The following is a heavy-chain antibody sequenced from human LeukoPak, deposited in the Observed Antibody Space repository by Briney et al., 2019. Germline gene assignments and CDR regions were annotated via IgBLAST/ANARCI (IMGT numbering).Heavy chain of an antibody. Sequence: SETLSPTCTVSGGSVNSYYWSWIRQPAGKGLEWIGHIYASGGNDYNPSLKSRVTMSLDMAKNQFSLRLTSVTAADTAVYFCARMVPAGTHNYWGQGLLVTVSP. CDR2: IYASGGN. D-gene: IGHD2-2*01. V-gene: IGHV4-4*07. CDR3: ARMVPAGTHNY. J-gene: IGHJ4*02. CDR1: GGSVNSYY.